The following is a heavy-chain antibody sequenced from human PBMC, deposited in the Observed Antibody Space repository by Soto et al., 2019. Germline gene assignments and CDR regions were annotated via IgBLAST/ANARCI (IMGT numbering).Heavy chain of an antibody. CDR1: GFAFSTYA. Sequence: GGSLRLSFAASGFAFSTYAMTWVRQAPGKGLEWVSVISGSGGSSYYAASVKGRFTISRDNSKNTLYLQMNGLRAEDAALYYCAKVTKRAAAGRYEYYKYGMDVWGQGTTVTVSS. J-gene: IGHJ6*02. D-gene: IGHD6-13*01. CDR3: AKVTKRAAAGRYEYYKYGMDV. CDR2: ISGSGGSS. V-gene: IGHV3-23*01.